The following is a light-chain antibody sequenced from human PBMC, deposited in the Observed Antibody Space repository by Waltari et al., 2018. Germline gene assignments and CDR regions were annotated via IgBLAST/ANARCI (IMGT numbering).Light chain of an antibody. CDR2: DAS. Sequence: EIVLTQSPATLSLSPGERATLSCRASQSVRNYLAWFQQKRGQAPRLLIYDASNRATGIPSRFSGSGSGTDFTLTISSLEPEDFAVYYCQQRSNWPLTFGGGTKVEIK. CDR1: QSVRNY. CDR3: QQRSNWPLT. V-gene: IGKV3-11*01. J-gene: IGKJ4*01.